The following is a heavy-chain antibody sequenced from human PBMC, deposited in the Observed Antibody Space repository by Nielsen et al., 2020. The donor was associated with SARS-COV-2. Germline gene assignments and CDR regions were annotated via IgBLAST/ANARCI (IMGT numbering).Heavy chain of an antibody. Sequence: GESLKISCSASGFTFSSYAMHWVRQAPGKGLEWVAVISYDGSNKYYADSVKGRFTISRDNSKNTLYLQMNSLRAEDTAVYYCAKGGLRYFDWLWAKAGDYWGQGTLVTVSS. D-gene: IGHD3-9*01. J-gene: IGHJ4*02. CDR3: AKGGLRYFDWLWAKAGDY. V-gene: IGHV3-30*04. CDR1: GFTFSSYA. CDR2: ISYDGSNK.